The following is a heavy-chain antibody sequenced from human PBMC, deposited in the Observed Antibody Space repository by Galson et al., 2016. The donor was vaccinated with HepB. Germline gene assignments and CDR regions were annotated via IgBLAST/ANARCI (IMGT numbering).Heavy chain of an antibody. D-gene: IGHD3-16*01. CDR1: RGSISGYY. V-gene: IGHV4-59*08. J-gene: IGHJ3*02. CDR3: ARRPYGDAFDI. Sequence: ETLSLTCTVSRGSISGYYWNWIQQPPGKGLEWIGYIYYSGSTNYNPSLKSRVTISVDTSKNQFSLKLSSVTAADTAVYYCARRPYGDAFDIWGQGTVVTVSS. CDR2: IYYSGST.